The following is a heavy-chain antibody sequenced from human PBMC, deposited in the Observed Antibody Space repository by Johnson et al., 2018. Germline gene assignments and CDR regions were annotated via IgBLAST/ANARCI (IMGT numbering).Heavy chain of an antibody. J-gene: IGHJ1*01. D-gene: IGHD6-13*01. CDR3: AKDEQYLVQYFQD. Sequence: QVQLVQSGGGVVQPGRSLRLSCAASGFTFSTYGMHWVRQAPGRGLEWVAVISNDGNSKHYADSVKGRFTISRDNSKNTLYLQMNSLRAEDTAVYYCAKDEQYLVQYFQDWGQGTLVTVSS. V-gene: IGHV3-33*05. CDR1: GFTFSTYG. CDR2: ISNDGNSK.